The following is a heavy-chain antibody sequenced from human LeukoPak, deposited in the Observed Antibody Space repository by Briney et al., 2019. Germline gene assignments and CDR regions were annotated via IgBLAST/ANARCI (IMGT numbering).Heavy chain of an antibody. V-gene: IGHV1-2*06. J-gene: IGHJ3*02. Sequence: ASVKVSCTASGYSFTDYYVHWVRQAPGQGLEWMGRINPDSGGTNFAQKFEARVTVTRDTSISTAYMELSRLRSDDTAIYYCARSRATKLVDDAFDIWGQGTIVTVSS. CDR2: INPDSGGT. CDR3: ARSRATKLVDDAFDI. CDR1: GYSFTDYY. D-gene: IGHD1-26*01.